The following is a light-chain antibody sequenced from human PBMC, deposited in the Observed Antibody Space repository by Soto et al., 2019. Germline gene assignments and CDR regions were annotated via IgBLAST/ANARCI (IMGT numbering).Light chain of an antibody. CDR2: AAS. V-gene: IGKV3-11*01. CDR3: QQRSNWPIT. Sequence: EIVLRQSPATLSVSPGERATLSCRASQSLSSNLAWYQQKVGQPPRLLIYAASTRATGIPARFTGSESGTDFTLTISSLEPEDFAVYYCQQRSNWPITFGQGTRLEIK. CDR1: QSLSSN. J-gene: IGKJ5*01.